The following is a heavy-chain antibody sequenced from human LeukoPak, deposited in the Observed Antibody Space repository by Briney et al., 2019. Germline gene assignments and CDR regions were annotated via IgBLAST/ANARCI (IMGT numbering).Heavy chain of an antibody. V-gene: IGHV4-59*01. D-gene: IGHD3-22*01. CDR3: AREGYYDRSGYYHNWFDP. Sequence: SESLSLTCTVSGGSINSYYWSWIRQPPGKGLEWIGYIYYSGSTNYNPSLKSRVTISVDTSKNQFSLKLGSVTAADTAVYYCAREGYYDRSGYYHNWFDPWGQGTLVTVSS. CDR1: GGSINSYY. J-gene: IGHJ5*02. CDR2: IYYSGST.